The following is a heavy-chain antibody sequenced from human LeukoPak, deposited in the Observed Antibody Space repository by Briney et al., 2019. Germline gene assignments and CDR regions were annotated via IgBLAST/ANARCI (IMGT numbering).Heavy chain of an antibody. CDR1: GFIFSSYA. Sequence: GGSLRPSCAASGFIFSSYAMSWVRQAPGKGLEWVSAISGSGGSTYYADSVKGRFTIPRDNSKNTLYLQMNSLRAEDTAVYYCAKRRDYFDSWGQGTLVTVSS. CDR2: ISGSGGST. V-gene: IGHV3-23*01. J-gene: IGHJ4*02. CDR3: AKRRDYFDS.